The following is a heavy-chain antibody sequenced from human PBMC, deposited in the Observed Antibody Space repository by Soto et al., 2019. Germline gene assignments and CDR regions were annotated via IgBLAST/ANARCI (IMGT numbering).Heavy chain of an antibody. J-gene: IGHJ5*02. CDR3: ARSPSRMAAETQLDP. D-gene: IGHD5-18*01. CDR1: GYTFTSYA. CDR2: INGGAGDT. V-gene: IGHV1-3*01. Sequence: VSCKASGYTFTSYAIHWVRQAPGQRLEWMGWINGGAGDTLYSQNFQGRVSFTRDTATNTAFMDLSSLNSEDTAVYYCARSPSRMAAETQLDPWGQGSLVTVSS.